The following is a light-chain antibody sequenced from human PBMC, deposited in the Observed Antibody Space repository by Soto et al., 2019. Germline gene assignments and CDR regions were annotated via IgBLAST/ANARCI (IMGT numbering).Light chain of an antibody. J-gene: IGKJ5*01. CDR3: QQYDDYTIT. CDR2: DAS. V-gene: IGKV1-33*01. CDR1: QDIRNY. Sequence: IQMTQSPSSLAASVGGTGTRACQANQDIRNYLNWYQQKPGKAPKLLIYDASSLETGATTRFSASGSGTYFTSTITSLQPEDIATYYCQQYDDYTITFGQGTEWRL.